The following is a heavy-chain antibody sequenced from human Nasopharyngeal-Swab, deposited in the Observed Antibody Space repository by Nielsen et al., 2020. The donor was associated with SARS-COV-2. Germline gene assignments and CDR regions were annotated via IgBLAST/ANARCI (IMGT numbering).Heavy chain of an antibody. CDR3: ARGSRRYMAPGY. V-gene: IGHV4-34*01. J-gene: IGHJ4*02. Sequence: GSLRLSCAVYGGSFSGYYWSWIRQPPGKGLEWIGEINHSGSTNYNPSLKSRVTISVDTSKNQFSLKLSSVTAADTAVYYRARGSRRYMAPGYWGQGTLVTVSS. D-gene: IGHD5-12*01. CDR2: INHSGST. CDR1: GGSFSGYY.